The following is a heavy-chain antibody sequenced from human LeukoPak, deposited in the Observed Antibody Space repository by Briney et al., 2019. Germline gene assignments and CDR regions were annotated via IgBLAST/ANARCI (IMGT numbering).Heavy chain of an antibody. CDR2: IYYSGNT. D-gene: IGHD6-6*01. CDR1: GGPISSSY. V-gene: IGHV4-59*12. CDR3: ARENWRSKSIDFDS. Sequence: PSETMSLTCTVSGGPISSSYWSWIRQPPGKGLEWIGFIYYSGNTNYNPSLKSRVIISVDTSKNQFSLKLSSVTAADTAVYFCARENWRSKSIDFDSWGQGTLVTVSS. J-gene: IGHJ4*02.